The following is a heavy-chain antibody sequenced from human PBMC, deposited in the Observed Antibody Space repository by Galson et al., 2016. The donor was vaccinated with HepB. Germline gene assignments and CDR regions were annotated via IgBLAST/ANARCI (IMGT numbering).Heavy chain of an antibody. Sequence: SLRLSCAASGFTFSSYSMNWVRQAPGKGLEWITFISGSSSSIYYADSVKGRFTISRDNAKNSLYLQLNSLRDDDTAVYYCARGPGFNCWRIDYWGQGTLVTVSS. CDR2: ISGSSSSI. V-gene: IGHV3-48*02. D-gene: IGHD1-1*01. CDR1: GFTFSSYS. CDR3: ARGPGFNCWRIDY. J-gene: IGHJ4*02.